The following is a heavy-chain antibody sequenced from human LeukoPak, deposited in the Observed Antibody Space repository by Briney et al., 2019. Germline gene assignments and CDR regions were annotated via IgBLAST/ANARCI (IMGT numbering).Heavy chain of an antibody. Sequence: GGSLRLSCAASGFTVSSNYMSWVRQAPGKGLEWVSVIYSGGSTYYADSVKGRFTISRHNSKNTLYLQMNSLRAEDTAVYYCASGYYDPFGRYYYYGMDVWGQGTTVTVSS. CDR3: ASGYYDPFGRYYYYGMDV. CDR1: GFTVSSNY. CDR2: IYSGGST. D-gene: IGHD3-22*01. J-gene: IGHJ6*02. V-gene: IGHV3-53*04.